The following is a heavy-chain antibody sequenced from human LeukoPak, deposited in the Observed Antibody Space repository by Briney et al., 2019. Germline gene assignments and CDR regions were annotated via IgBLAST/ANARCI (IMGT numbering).Heavy chain of an antibody. CDR3: AREPKRSRTPHGLVSDAFDI. CDR1: GGSISSYY. D-gene: IGHD3/OR15-3a*01. J-gene: IGHJ3*02. Sequence: SETLSLTWTVSGGSISSYYWGWIRQPPGKGLEWIGYIYYSGSTNYNPSLKSRVTISVDTSKNQFSLKLSSVTAADTAVSYCAREPKRSRTPHGLVSDAFDIWGQGTMVTVSS. V-gene: IGHV4-59*01. CDR2: IYYSGST.